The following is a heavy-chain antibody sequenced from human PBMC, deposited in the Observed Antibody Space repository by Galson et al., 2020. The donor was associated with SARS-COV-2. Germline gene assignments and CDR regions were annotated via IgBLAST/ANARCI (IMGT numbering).Heavy chain of an antibody. J-gene: IGHJ5*02. V-gene: IGHV4-59*01. CDR1: GGSMSKYY. Sequence: SETLSITCSVSGGSMSKYYWSWTRQSPGKGQEWIGNIYSCRGTKYNPSLKSRVSMSVDTSENQFSLKLNSVTAADTAVYYCARVGGNDGWNWFDPWGQGTLVTVSS. CDR3: ARVGGNDGWNWFDP. D-gene: IGHD1-1*01. CDR2: IYSCRGT.